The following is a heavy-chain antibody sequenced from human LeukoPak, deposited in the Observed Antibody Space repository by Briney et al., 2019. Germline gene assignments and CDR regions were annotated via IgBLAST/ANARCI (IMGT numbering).Heavy chain of an antibody. CDR3: ARDRGKRELLPSDY. J-gene: IGHJ4*02. V-gene: IGHV3-11*01. CDR1: EFTFSDYY. D-gene: IGHD1-26*01. Sequence: GGSLRLSCSASEFTFSDYYMSWIRQAPGKGLEWVSYISSSGSTIYYADSVKGRFTISRDNAKNSLYLQMNSLRAEDTAVYYCARDRGKRELLPSDYWGQGTLVTVSS. CDR2: ISSSGSTI.